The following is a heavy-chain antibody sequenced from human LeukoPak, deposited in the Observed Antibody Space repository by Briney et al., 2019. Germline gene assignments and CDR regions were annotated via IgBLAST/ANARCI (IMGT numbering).Heavy chain of an antibody. CDR1: GFTFSSYA. J-gene: IGHJ4*01. Sequence: GGSYGVYCAAAGFTFSSYAMSWVRQAPGKGLDWVSGISGSCGNTYYADSVKGRFTLSRDNSQNTLYLHMNSLRAEDTAVYYCAKRDNTGCYYFDYWGPGSLGDVSS. CDR2: ISGSCGNT. D-gene: IGHD6-19*01. V-gene: IGHV3-23*01. CDR3: AKRDNTGCYYFDY.